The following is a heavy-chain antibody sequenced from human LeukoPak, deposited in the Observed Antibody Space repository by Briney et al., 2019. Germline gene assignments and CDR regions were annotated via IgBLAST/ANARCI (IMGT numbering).Heavy chain of an antibody. CDR2: ISSSGSTI. CDR1: GFTFSDYY. CDR3: ARVGVVRGVIIKRPEYGMDV. J-gene: IGHJ6*02. Sequence: GGSLRLSCAASGFTFSDYYMSWLRQAPGKGLEWVSYISSSGSTIYYADSVKGRFTISRDNAKNSLYLQMNSLRAEDTAVYYCARVGVVRGVIIKRPEYGMDVWGQGTTVTVSS. D-gene: IGHD3-10*01. V-gene: IGHV3-11*01.